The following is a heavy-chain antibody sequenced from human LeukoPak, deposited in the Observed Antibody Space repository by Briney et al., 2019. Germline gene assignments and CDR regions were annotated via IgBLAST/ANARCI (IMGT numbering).Heavy chain of an antibody. Sequence: SETLSLTCAVYGGSFSGYYWSWIRQPPGKGLEWIGEINHSGSTNYNPSLKSRVTISVDTSKNQFSLKLSSVTAADTAVHYCARRGFYSSGWYAYWGQGTLVTVSS. CDR1: GGSFSGYY. D-gene: IGHD6-19*01. J-gene: IGHJ4*02. CDR3: ARRGFYSSGWYAY. V-gene: IGHV4-34*01. CDR2: INHSGST.